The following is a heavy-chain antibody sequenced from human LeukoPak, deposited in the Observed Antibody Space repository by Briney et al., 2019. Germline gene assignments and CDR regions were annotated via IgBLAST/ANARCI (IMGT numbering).Heavy chain of an antibody. CDR3: ASCSSSGWYFPFDY. V-gene: IGHV3-21*01. CDR1: GCTFSSYS. D-gene: IGHD6-19*01. CDR2: ISSSSSYI. J-gene: IGHJ4*02. Sequence: GGSLRLSCAASGCTFSSYSTNGVRQAPGKGLEWVSSISSSSSYIYYADSVKGRFTISRDNAKNSLYLQMNSLRAEDTAVYYCASCSSSGWYFPFDYWGQGTLVTVSS.